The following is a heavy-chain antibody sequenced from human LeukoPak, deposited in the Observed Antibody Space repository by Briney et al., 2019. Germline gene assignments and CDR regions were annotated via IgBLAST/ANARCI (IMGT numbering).Heavy chain of an antibody. CDR3: ARKHLKAVAGRANWFDP. J-gene: IGHJ5*02. V-gene: IGHV1-18*01. D-gene: IGHD6-19*01. Sequence: GASVKVSCKASGYTFTSYGISWVRQAPGQGLEWMGWISAYNGNTNYAQKLQGRVTMTTDTSTSTAYMELRSLRSDDTAVYYCARKHLKAVAGRANWFDPWGQGTLVTVSS. CDR1: GYTFTSYG. CDR2: ISAYNGNT.